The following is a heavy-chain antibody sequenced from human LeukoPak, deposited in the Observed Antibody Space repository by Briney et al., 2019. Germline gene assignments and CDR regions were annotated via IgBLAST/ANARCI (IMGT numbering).Heavy chain of an antibody. Sequence: GGSLRLSCAASGFTFSRYAVNWVRQAPGKGLEWVSSISTTSSSTYIRYADSMKGRFTISRDNAKSSLYLQMNSLRAEDTAVYYCVRVMAGYSYMDVWGKGTTVTVSS. V-gene: IGHV3-21*01. CDR2: ISTTSSSTYI. CDR3: VRVMAGYSYMDV. CDR1: GFTFSRYA. J-gene: IGHJ6*03. D-gene: IGHD3-10*01.